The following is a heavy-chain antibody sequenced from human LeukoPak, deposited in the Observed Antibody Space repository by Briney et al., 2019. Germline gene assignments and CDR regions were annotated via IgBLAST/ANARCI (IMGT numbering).Heavy chain of an antibody. D-gene: IGHD3-22*01. V-gene: IGHV1-2*02. CDR2: INPNSADT. Sequence: GASVKVSCKSSGYTLTGYYIHWVRQAPGQGLEWMGWINPNSADTNYAQKFQGRVTMTRDTPISTVYMELSRLRSDDTAVYYCARDRPSALVITTNWFDPWGQGTLVTVSS. CDR3: ARDRPSALVITTNWFDP. CDR1: GYTLTGYY. J-gene: IGHJ5*02.